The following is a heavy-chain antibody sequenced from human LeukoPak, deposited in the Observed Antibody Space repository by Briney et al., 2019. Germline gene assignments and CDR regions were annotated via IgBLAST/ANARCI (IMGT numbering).Heavy chain of an antibody. V-gene: IGHV4-34*01. J-gene: IGHJ5*02. CDR3: ARDPYSSSWSRGWFDP. CDR1: GGSFSGYY. CDR2: INHSGST. Sequence: NSSETLSLTCAVYGGSFSGYYWSWIRQPPGKGLEWIGEINHSGSTNYNPSLKSRVTISVDTSKNQFSLKLSSVTAADTAVYYCARDPYSSSWSRGWFDPWGQGTLVTVSS. D-gene: IGHD6-13*01.